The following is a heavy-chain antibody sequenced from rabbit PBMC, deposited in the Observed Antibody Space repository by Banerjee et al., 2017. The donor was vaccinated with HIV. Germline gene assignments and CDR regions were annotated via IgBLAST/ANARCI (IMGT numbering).Heavy chain of an antibody. J-gene: IGHJ6*01. V-gene: IGHV1S40*01. CDR2: IYGGGSGST. CDR1: GFTISSSYY. D-gene: IGHD6-1*01. CDR3: AKMGNYAGNAYARDGMDL. Sequence: QSLEESGGGLVQPEGSLALTCKASGFTISSSYYMCWVRQAPGKGLEWIACIYGGGSGSTYYASWAKGRFTISKTSSTTVTLQMTSLTAADTATYFCAKMGNYAGNAYARDGMDLWGPGTLVTVS.